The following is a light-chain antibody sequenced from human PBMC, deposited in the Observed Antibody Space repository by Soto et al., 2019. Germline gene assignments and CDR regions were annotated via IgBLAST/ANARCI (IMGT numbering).Light chain of an antibody. J-gene: IGKJ5*01. Sequence: LTLSPYSLSLPQPEGATLCCRASSHGISNNLAWYQQKPGQAPRLLIYGASTRATGIPARFSGSGSGTDFTLTISSLQSEDFAVYYCQQYGTSPLTFGQGTRLEIK. V-gene: IGKV3-20*01. CDR3: QQYGTSPLT. CDR1: SHGISNN. CDR2: GAS.